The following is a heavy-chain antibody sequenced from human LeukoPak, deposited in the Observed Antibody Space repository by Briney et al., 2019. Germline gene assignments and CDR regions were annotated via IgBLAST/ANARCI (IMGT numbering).Heavy chain of an antibody. Sequence: GGSLRLSCAASGFTFSSYAMSWVRQAPGKGLEWVSGISGSGGSTYYADSVKGRFTISRDNSKNTLYLQMNSLRAGGTAMYYCAKGGVGSGKTFDSWGQGTLVTVSS. CDR2: ISGSGGST. CDR3: AKGGVGSGKTFDS. CDR1: GFTFSSYA. D-gene: IGHD3-10*01. J-gene: IGHJ4*02. V-gene: IGHV3-23*01.